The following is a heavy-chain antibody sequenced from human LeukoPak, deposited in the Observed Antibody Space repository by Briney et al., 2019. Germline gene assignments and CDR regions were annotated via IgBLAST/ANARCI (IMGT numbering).Heavy chain of an antibody. Sequence: PSETLSLTCAVYGGSFSGYYWSWIRQPPGKGLEWIGEINHSGSANYNPSLKSRVTISVDTSKNQFSLKLSSVTAADTAVYYCARAYYSSYYYYMDVWGKGTTVTVSS. D-gene: IGHD4-11*01. V-gene: IGHV4-34*01. J-gene: IGHJ6*03. CDR2: INHSGSA. CDR1: GGSFSGYY. CDR3: ARAYYSSYYYYMDV.